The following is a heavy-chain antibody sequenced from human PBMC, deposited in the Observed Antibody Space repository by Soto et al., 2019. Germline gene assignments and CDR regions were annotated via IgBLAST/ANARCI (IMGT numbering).Heavy chain of an antibody. Sequence: ASVKVSCKASGYTFTSYGISWVRQAPGQGLEWMGWISAYNGNTNYAQKLQGRVTMTTDTSTSTAYMELRSLRSDDTAVYYCARDDESYGRPPLGYWGQGTLVTVSS. V-gene: IGHV1-18*01. CDR2: ISAYNGNT. D-gene: IGHD5-18*01. J-gene: IGHJ4*02. CDR1: GYTFTSYG. CDR3: ARDDESYGRPPLGY.